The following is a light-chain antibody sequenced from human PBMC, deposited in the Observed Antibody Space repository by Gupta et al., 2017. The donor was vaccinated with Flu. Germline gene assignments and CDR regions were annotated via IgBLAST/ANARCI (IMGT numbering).Light chain of an antibody. CDR2: GAS. Sequence: VLPQSPGTLSLSPGERATLSCRASQSVPTTYLAWYQLKPGRAPRLLIYGASNRATGIADRCSGSGSGTDFTLSISRLEPEDVAVYYCQNDGRPQWKFGQGTKVEIK. V-gene: IGKV3-20*01. CDR3: QNDGRPQWK. J-gene: IGKJ1*01. CDR1: QSVPTTY.